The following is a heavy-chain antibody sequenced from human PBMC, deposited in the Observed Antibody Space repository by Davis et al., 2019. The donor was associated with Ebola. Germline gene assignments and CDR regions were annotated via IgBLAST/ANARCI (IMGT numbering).Heavy chain of an antibody. CDR1: GGSISNGDYS. V-gene: IGHV4-61*08. Sequence: SETLSLTCTVSGGSISNGDYSWSWIRQPPGKGLEWIGYIYYTGNANYNPSLKSRVTISLDTSKNQFSLKLSSVTAADTAVYYCARGPLYGSGSYPLDFWGQGTLVTVSS. D-gene: IGHD3-10*01. CDR2: IYYTGNA. J-gene: IGHJ4*02. CDR3: ARGPLYGSGSYPLDF.